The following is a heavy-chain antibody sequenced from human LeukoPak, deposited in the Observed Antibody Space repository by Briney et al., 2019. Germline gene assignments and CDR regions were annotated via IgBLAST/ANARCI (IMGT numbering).Heavy chain of an antibody. CDR3: AKGSLGSWYYFDY. Sequence: GGSLRLSCAASRFTFCSSAMSWVRQAPGKGPERVSTFSRSGPDTYYADSVKGRFTIFRDNSKNTLYLQMNSLSAEDTAVYYCAKGSLGSWYYFDYWGQGNLVAVSS. D-gene: IGHD6-13*01. V-gene: IGHV3-23*01. CDR1: RFTFCSSA. CDR2: FSRSGPDT. J-gene: IGHJ4*02.